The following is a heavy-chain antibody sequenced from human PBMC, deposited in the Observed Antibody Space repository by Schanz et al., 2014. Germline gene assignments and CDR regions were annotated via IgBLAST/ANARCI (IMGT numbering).Heavy chain of an antibody. CDR3: AKVRYSSGWRGDYFDE. D-gene: IGHD6-25*01. Sequence: QGQLVESGGGVVQPGKSLRLSCATSGFIFRSFGIHWVRQAPGKGLEWVAVIWSDGTNEYYADSVKGRFTISRDNSKNTLYLQMNSLRAEDTAVYYCAKVRYSSGWRGDYFDEWGQGTLVTVAS. CDR1: GFIFRSFG. CDR2: IWSDGTNE. V-gene: IGHV3-33*06. J-gene: IGHJ4*02.